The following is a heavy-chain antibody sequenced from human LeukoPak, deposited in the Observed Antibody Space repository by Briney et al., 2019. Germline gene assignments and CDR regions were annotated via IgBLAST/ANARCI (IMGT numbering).Heavy chain of an antibody. CDR2: ISSSSSYT. D-gene: IGHD3-10*01. V-gene: IGHV3-11*05. CDR1: GFTFSDYY. Sequence: GGSLRLSCAASGFTFSDYYMSWIRQAPGKGLEWVSYISSSSSYTNYADSVKGRFTISRDNAKNSLYLQMNSLRAEDTAVYYCARVVRLSEGSGSYLNAFDIWGQGTMVTAYS. CDR3: ARVVRLSEGSGSYLNAFDI. J-gene: IGHJ3*02.